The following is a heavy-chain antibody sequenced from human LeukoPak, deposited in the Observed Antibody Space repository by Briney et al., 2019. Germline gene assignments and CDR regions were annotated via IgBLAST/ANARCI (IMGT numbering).Heavy chain of an antibody. CDR1: GXSFSAHY. CDR3: ASGQTYLDY. Sequence: SETLSLTCAVYGXSFSAHYWSCLRQPPGKGREWIGEIDHRGFTSYNPSLKSRVTISVDTSNNQFSLRLTSVTAADTAVYYCASGQTYLDYWGQGTLVTVSS. V-gene: IGHV4-34*01. CDR2: IDHRGFT. J-gene: IGHJ4*02.